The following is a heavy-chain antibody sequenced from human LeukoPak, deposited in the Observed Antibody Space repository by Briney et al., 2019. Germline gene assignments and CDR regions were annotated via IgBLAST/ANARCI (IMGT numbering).Heavy chain of an antibody. CDR3: ARQPIGPYYFDY. D-gene: IGHD1-14*01. CDR2: IYNGGSA. Sequence: KPSETLSLXCTVSGASDSNYYWSWIRQPAGKGLEWIGRIYNGGSANYNPSLQSRISMSVDTSKNQFSLRLKSVTAADTAVYYCARQPIGPYYFDYWGQGTLVTVSS. V-gene: IGHV4-4*07. J-gene: IGHJ4*02. CDR1: GASDSNYY.